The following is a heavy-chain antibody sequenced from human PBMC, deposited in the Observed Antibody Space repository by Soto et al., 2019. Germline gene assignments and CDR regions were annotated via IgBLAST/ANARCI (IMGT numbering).Heavy chain of an antibody. V-gene: IGHV1-8*01. CDR3: ARGLSPVMVRGVISWTGSYL. CDR2: MNPNSGNT. D-gene: IGHD3-10*01. CDR1: GYTFTSYD. Sequence: SVKVACKASGYTFTSYDINWGRQATVQGLEWMGWMNPNSGNTGYAQKFQGRVTMTRNTSISTAYMELSSLRSEDTAMYYCARGLSPVMVRGVISWTGSYLWGQGTLVTV. J-gene: IGHJ4*02.